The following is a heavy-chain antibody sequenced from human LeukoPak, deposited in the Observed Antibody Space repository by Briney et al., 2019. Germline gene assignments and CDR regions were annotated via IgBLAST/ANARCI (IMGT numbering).Heavy chain of an antibody. D-gene: IGHD4-17*01. V-gene: IGHV3-21*01. CDR3: ARAEGDYLNCYGMDV. J-gene: IGHJ6*02. Sequence: PGGSLRLSCAASGFTLSSYSMNWVRQAPGKGLEWVSSISSSSSYIYYADSVKGRFTISRDNAKNSLCLQMNSLRAEDTAVYYCARAEGDYLNCYGMDVWGQGTTVTVSS. CDR2: ISSSSSYI. CDR1: GFTLSSYS.